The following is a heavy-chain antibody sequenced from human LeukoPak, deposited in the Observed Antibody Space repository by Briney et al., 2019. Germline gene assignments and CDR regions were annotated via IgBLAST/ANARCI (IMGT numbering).Heavy chain of an antibody. CDR1: GGSISSGGYY. CDR2: IYYSGST. J-gene: IGHJ4*02. CDR3: AREPGIVGAIAVGY. V-gene: IGHV4-31*03. D-gene: IGHD1-26*01. Sequence: SQTLSLTCTVSGGSISSGGYYWSWIRQHPGKGLEWTGYIYYSGSTYYNPSLKSRVTISVDTSKNQFSLKLSSVTAADTAVYYCAREPGIVGAIAVGYWGQGTLVTVSS.